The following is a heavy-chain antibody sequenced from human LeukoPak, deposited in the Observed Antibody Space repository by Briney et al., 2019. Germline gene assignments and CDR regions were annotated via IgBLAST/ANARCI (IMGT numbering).Heavy chain of an antibody. D-gene: IGHD3-10*01. CDR1: GYTFTSYA. J-gene: IGHJ2*01. CDR2: INTNTGNP. V-gene: IGHV7-4-1*02. Sequence: ASVKVSCKASGYTFTSYAMNWVRQAPGQGLEWMGWINTNTGNPTYAQGFTGRFVFSLDTSVSTAYLQISGLKAEDTAMYYCAKDSGRPSDWYFDLWGRGTLVIVSS. CDR3: AKDSGRPSDWYFDL.